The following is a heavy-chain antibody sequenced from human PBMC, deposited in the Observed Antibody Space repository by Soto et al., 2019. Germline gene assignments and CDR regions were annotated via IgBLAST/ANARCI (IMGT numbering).Heavy chain of an antibody. V-gene: IGHV5-51*01. CDR1: GYSFTSYS. CDR2: IYPGDSDT. D-gene: IGHD4-17*01. J-gene: IGHJ3*02. CDR3: ASRDYGELDI. Sequence: PADSLRISCKGYGYSFTSYSIGWVRQMPGKGLEWMGIIYPGDSDTRYSPSFQGQATIPAAKSTSTAYLQWSSLKASDTAMYYCASRDYGELDICSQGTMGTVSS.